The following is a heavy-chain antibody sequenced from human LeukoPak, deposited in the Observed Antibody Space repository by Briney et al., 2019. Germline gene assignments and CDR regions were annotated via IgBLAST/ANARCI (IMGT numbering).Heavy chain of an antibody. CDR1: RFSFSTYA. V-gene: IGHV3-15*01. CDR3: TTDLVVRGVPSYYYYYYMDV. CDR2: IKSKTDGGTT. D-gene: IGHD3-10*01. J-gene: IGHJ6*03. Sequence: GGSLRLSCAASRFSFSTYAMSWVRQAPGKGLEWVGRIKSKTDGGTTDYAAPVKGRFTISRDDSKNTLYLQMNSLKTEDTAVYYCTTDLVVRGVPSYYYYYYMDVWGKGTTVTVSS.